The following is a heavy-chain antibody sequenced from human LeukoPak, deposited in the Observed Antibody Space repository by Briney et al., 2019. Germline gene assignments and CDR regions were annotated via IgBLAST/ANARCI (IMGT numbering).Heavy chain of an antibody. Sequence: SETLSLTCTVSGGSISSYYWSWLRQPPGKGLEWIGYIYYSGNTNYNPSLRSRVTISVDTSKNQFSLKLSSVTAADTAVYYCARYGSYYDGSWFDPWGQGTLVTVSS. CDR1: GGSISSYY. V-gene: IGHV4-59*01. D-gene: IGHD3-22*01. CDR3: ARYGSYYDGSWFDP. J-gene: IGHJ5*02. CDR2: IYYSGNT.